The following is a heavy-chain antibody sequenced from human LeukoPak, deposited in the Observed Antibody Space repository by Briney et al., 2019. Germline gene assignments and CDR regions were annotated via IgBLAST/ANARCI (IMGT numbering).Heavy chain of an antibody. CDR2: IYCSGST. J-gene: IGHJ6*03. Sequence: SETLSLTCNVSGGSIGSYYWGWIRQPPGKGLEWIGYIYCSGSTNYNPSLKSRATISLDTSKNQFSLKLSSVTAADTAVYFCARQTYQLLLGYYYYYMDVWGKGTTVIVSS. V-gene: IGHV4-59*01. CDR3: ARQTYQLLLGYYYYYMDV. CDR1: GGSIGSYY. D-gene: IGHD2-2*01.